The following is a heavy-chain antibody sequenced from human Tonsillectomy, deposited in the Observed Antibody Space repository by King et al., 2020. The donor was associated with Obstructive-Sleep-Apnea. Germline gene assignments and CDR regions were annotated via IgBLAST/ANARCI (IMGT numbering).Heavy chain of an antibody. J-gene: IGHJ4*02. Sequence: TLKESGPTLVKPTQTLTLTCTFAGFSLSTSGVGVGWSRQAPGKALGGLALIYWDDEKRHSRSLKNRLTITKDTSENQVSLKMTNMDPVDAATYYCAHRCRGGPSGFDYWGQGTLVTVSS. D-gene: IGHD5-12*01. CDR3: AHRCRGGPSGFDY. CDR1: GFSLSTSGVG. CDR2: IYWDDEK. V-gene: IGHV2-5*02.